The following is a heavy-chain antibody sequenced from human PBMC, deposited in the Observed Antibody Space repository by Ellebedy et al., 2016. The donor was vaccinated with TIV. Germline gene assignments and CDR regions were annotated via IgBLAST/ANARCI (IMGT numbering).Heavy chain of an antibody. CDR2: IIPIFGTA. CDR1: GGTSSSYA. V-gene: IGHV1-69*06. CDR3: ARGGGYYYGSGSYGWFDP. D-gene: IGHD3-10*01. Sequence: SVKVSCXASGGTSSSYAIRWVRQPPGQGLEWMGGIIPIFGTANYAQKLQGRVTITADKSTSTAYMELSSLRSEDTAVYYCARGGGYYYGSGSYGWFDPWGQGTLVTVSS. J-gene: IGHJ5*02.